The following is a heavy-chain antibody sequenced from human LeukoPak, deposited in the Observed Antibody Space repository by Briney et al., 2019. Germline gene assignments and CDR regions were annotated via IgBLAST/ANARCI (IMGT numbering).Heavy chain of an antibody. CDR3: ARVDYGDYQYFQQ. Sequence: GGSLRLSCAASGFTFSSYAMSWVRQAPGKGLEWVSGISGSGDSTYYVDSVKGRFTISRDSSKNTLYLQMDSLRAEDTAVYYCARVDYGDYQYFQQWGQGTLVTVSS. CDR2: ISGSGDST. V-gene: IGHV3-23*01. J-gene: IGHJ1*01. D-gene: IGHD4-17*01. CDR1: GFTFSSYA.